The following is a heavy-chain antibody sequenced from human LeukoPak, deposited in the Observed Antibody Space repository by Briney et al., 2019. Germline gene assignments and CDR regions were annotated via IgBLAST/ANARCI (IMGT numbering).Heavy chain of an antibody. CDR3: ARATLDN. Sequence: PGGSLRLSCAASGFTVSSDYISLVRQAPGKGVEWVSVIYSGGSTNYADSVRARFTISRDNYKNTVFLQMNSLRVEDTAVYYCARATLDNWGQGTLVTVSS. V-gene: IGHV3-53*01. CDR1: GFTVSSDY. CDR2: IYSGGST. J-gene: IGHJ4*02.